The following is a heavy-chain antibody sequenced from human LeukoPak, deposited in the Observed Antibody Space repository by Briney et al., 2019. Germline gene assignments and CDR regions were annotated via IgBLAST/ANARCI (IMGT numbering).Heavy chain of an antibody. J-gene: IGHJ5*02. Sequence: SCKASGGTFSSYAMSWVRQAPGKGLEWVSAISGSGGSTYYADSVKGRFTISRDNSKNTLYLQMNSLRAEDTAVYYCAKEYDSSGYYYLWGQGTLVTVSS. V-gene: IGHV3-23*01. CDR3: AKEYDSSGYYYL. D-gene: IGHD3-22*01. CDR2: ISGSGGST. CDR1: GGTFSSYA.